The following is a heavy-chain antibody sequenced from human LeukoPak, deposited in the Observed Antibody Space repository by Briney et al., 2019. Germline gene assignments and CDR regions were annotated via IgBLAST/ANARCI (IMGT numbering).Heavy chain of an antibody. CDR3: ARGYNNYGYVFDI. D-gene: IGHD4-11*01. Sequence: ASVNVSCKASGYTFISYNINWVRQATGQGLEWMGWLNPRSGNAVYLQKFQGRLTITRDTSTDTVYMDLSSLTAEDTAVYYCARGYNNYGYVFDIWGQGTVVTVSS. V-gene: IGHV1-8*03. J-gene: IGHJ3*02. CDR1: GYTFISYN. CDR2: LNPRSGNA.